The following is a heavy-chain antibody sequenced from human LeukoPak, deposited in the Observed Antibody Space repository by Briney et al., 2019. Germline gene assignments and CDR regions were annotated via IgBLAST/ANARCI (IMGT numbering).Heavy chain of an antibody. CDR1: GFTFSKYW. CDR2: INTAGTVT. D-gene: IGHD6-19*01. CDR3: ATKQWLAPPPDS. V-gene: IGHV3-74*01. Sequence: PGGSLRLSCAASGFTFSKYWMLWVRQAPGKGLESVSRINTAGTVTTYADSVKGQSTVTIDNADNTMFLQMNSVRDEETAVYYCATKQWLAPPPDSWGQGTPVTVSS. J-gene: IGHJ4*02.